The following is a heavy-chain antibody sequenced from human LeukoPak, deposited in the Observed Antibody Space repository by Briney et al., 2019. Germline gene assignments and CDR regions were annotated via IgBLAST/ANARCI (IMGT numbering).Heavy chain of an antibody. J-gene: IGHJ6*02. D-gene: IGHD4-17*01. V-gene: IGHV3-21*01. CDR3: ARVPTAPGPCYYGMDV. CDR1: GFTFSGST. Sequence: PGGSLRLSCAASGFTFSGSTMNWVRQAPGKGLEWVSSITGSDSYIYYADSVKGRFTISRDNAKNSLYLQMNSLRAEDTAVYYCARVPTAPGPCYYGMDVWGQGTTVTVSS. CDR2: ITGSDSYI.